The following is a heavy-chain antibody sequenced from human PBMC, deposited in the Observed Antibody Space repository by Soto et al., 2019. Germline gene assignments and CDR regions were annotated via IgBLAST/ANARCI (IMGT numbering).Heavy chain of an antibody. Sequence: PGGSLRFSCEASGFTFSDYYMSWIRQAPGKGLEWISHISDSATTMYYADSVKGRFTISRDNARKSLFLHMNSLRAEDTAVYYCARDTAFISSGLFNPWGQGTLVTVSS. D-gene: IGHD3-22*01. CDR2: ISDSATTM. J-gene: IGHJ5*02. CDR1: GFTFSDYY. CDR3: ARDTAFISSGLFNP. V-gene: IGHV3-11*01.